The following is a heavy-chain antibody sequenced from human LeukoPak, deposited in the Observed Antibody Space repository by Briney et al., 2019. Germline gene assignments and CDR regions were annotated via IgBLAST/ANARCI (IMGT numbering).Heavy chain of an antibody. J-gene: IGHJ3*02. CDR1: GYTFTSYG. Sequence: ASVKVSCKASGYTFTSYGISWVRQAPGQGLEWMGWISAYNGNTNYAQKLQGRVTMTTDTSTSTAYMELRSLRSDDTAVYYGARAPTMIVVVPEAFDIWGQGTMVTVSS. CDR2: ISAYNGNT. CDR3: ARAPTMIVVVPEAFDI. V-gene: IGHV1-18*01. D-gene: IGHD3-22*01.